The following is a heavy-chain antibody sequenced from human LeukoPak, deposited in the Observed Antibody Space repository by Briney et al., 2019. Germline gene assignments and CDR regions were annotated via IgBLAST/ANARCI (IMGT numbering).Heavy chain of an antibody. Sequence: ASVKVSCKASGYVFTGYYMHWVRQAPGQGLEWMGWINPNSGGTKYAQKFQGRVTMTRDTSISTAYMELSRLRSDDTAVYYCAFFEYSSSSSHYWGQGTLVTVSS. CDR2: INPNSGGT. J-gene: IGHJ4*02. D-gene: IGHD6-6*01. V-gene: IGHV1-2*02. CDR3: AFFEYSSSSSHY. CDR1: GYVFTGYY.